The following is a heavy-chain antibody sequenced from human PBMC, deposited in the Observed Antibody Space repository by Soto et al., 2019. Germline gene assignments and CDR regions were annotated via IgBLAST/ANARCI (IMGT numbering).Heavy chain of an antibody. J-gene: IGHJ3*02. Sequence: PGGSLRLSCAASGFTFSSYEMSWVRQAPGKGLEWVSYISSSGSTIYYADSVKGRFTISRDNAKNSLYLQMNSLRAEDTAVYYCARSWIQLGHDAFDIWGQGTMVTVSS. CDR1: GFTFSSYE. V-gene: IGHV3-48*03. CDR3: ARSWIQLGHDAFDI. CDR2: ISSSGSTI. D-gene: IGHD5-18*01.